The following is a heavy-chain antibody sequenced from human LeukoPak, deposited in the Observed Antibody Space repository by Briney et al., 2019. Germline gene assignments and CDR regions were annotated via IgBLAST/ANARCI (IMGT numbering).Heavy chain of an antibody. Sequence: GGSLRLSCAASGFYFRDHWMDWVRQAPGKGLEWVGHIKTDGSETYYLDSLKGRISISRDNTNNALYLQMNSPRVEDTAIYYCVKNDGWFHLAQWGQGTLVTVSS. V-gene: IGHV3-7*03. CDR1: GFYFRDHW. D-gene: IGHD6-19*01. J-gene: IGHJ4*02. CDR3: VKNDGWFHLAQ. CDR2: IKTDGSET.